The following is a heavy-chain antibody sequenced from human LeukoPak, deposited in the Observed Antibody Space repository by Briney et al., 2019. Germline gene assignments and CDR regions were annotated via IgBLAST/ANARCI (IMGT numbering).Heavy chain of an antibody. J-gene: IGHJ3*02. CDR3: ARSYYDFWSGRGAFDI. CDR1: GGSISSGDYY. D-gene: IGHD3-3*01. V-gene: IGHV4-30-4*08. CDR2: IYYSGST. Sequence: SETLSFTCTVSGGSISSGDYYWSWIRQPPGKGLEWIGYIYYSGSTYYNPSLKSRVTISVDTSKNQFSLKLSSVTAADTAVYYCARSYYDFWSGRGAFDIWGQGTMVTVSS.